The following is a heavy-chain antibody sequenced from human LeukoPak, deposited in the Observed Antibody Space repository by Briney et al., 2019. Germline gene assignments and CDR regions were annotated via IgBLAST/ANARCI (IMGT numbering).Heavy chain of an antibody. D-gene: IGHD6-19*01. CDR2: IYLSGST. Sequence: SETLSRTCTVSGGSSSSYYWRWLRPPPGRGLAWIGYIYLSGSTYYNPSLKSRVTISVDTSKNQFSLKLSSVTAADTAVYYCARYGSGWNTYYYYGMDVWGQGTTVTVSS. V-gene: IGHV4-59*04. J-gene: IGHJ6*02. CDR3: ARYGSGWNTYYYYGMDV. CDR1: GGSSSSYY.